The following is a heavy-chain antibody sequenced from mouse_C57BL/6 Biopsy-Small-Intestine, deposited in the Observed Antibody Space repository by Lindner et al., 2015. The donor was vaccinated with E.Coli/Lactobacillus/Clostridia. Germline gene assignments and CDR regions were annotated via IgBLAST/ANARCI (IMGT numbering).Heavy chain of an antibody. D-gene: IGHD2-2*01. V-gene: IGHV1-63*01. J-gene: IGHJ1*01. CDR2: IIPLLGIT. CDR3: ASGYCSTTSCYGFDT. CDR1: GGTITTFT. Sequence: SVKVSCKASGGTITTFTFGWVRQAPGQGLQWMGGIIPLLGITNYVERFQGRLTITADESTSTVDMDLNSLRSEDTATYYCASGYCSTTSCYGFDTWGQGTMVTVSS.